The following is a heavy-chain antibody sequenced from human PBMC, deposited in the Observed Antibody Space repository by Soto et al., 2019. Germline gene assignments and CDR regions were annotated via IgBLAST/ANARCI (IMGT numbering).Heavy chain of an antibody. V-gene: IGHV4-59*08. Sequence: QVQLQESGPGLVKPSETLSLTCTVSGGSISSYYWSWIRQPPGKGLEWIGYIYYSGSINYNPSLKSRVTISVDTSKNQFSLTLSAVTAADTAVYYCARHLYGSGERFDPWGQGTLVTVSS. D-gene: IGHD3-10*01. J-gene: IGHJ5*02. CDR3: ARHLYGSGERFDP. CDR2: IYYSGSI. CDR1: GGSISSYY.